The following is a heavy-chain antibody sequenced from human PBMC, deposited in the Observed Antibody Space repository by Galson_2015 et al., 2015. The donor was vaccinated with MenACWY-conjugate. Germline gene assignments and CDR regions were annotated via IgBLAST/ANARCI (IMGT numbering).Heavy chain of an antibody. CDR1: GFTFSSYA. CDR3: ARGWRRGDAFDI. Sequence: SLRLSCAASGFTFSSYAMHWVRQAPGKGLEWVAVLSYDGSNKYYADSVKGRFTISRDNSKNTLYLQMNSQRAEDTAVYYCARGWRRGDAFDISGQATMVTVSS. J-gene: IGHJ3*02. V-gene: IGHV3-30*04. D-gene: IGHD1-1*01. CDR2: LSYDGSNK.